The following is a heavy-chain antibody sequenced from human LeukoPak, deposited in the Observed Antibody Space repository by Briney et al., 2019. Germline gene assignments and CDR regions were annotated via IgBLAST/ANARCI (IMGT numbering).Heavy chain of an antibody. D-gene: IGHD6-13*01. CDR1: GFSFSDSY. J-gene: IGHJ5*02. Sequence: GGSLTLSCAASGFSFSDSYMNCIRQAPGKGLEWVSYISGSSSYTDYADSVKGRFTISRDNAKNSLYLQMNSLRAEDTAVYYCARTLVAAPGSKGGPWGQGTVVMVS. CDR2: ISGSSSYT. CDR3: ARTLVAAPGSKGGP. V-gene: IGHV3-11*03.